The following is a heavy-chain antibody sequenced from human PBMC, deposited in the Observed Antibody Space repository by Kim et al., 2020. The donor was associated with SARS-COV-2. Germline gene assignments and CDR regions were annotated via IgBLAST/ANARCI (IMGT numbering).Heavy chain of an antibody. Sequence: SETLSLTCTVSGYSISSGYYWGWIRQPPGKGLEWIGSIYHSGSTYYNPSLKSRVTISVDTSKNQFSLKLSSVTAADTAVYYCARDYYDSSGYFTVAGYWG. V-gene: IGHV4-38-2*02. CDR3: ARDYYDSSGYFTVAGY. D-gene: IGHD3-22*01. J-gene: IGHJ4*01. CDR2: IYHSGST. CDR1: GYSISSGYY.